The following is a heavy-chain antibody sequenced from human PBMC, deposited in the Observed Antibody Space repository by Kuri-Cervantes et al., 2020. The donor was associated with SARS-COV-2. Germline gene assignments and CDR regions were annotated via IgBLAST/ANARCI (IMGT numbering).Heavy chain of an antibody. D-gene: IGHD4-17*01. J-gene: IGHJ6*03. CDR3: ARLLKSRTTVTTSVYWYYYYMDV. CDR2: IYSGGST. Sequence: GESLKISCAASGFTFSSHWMSWVRQAPGKGLEWVSVIYSGGSTYYADSVKGRFTISRDNSKNTLYLQMNSLRAEDTAVYYCARLLKSRTTVTTSVYWYYYYMDVWGKGTTVTVSS. CDR1: GFTFSSHW. V-gene: IGHV3-53*01.